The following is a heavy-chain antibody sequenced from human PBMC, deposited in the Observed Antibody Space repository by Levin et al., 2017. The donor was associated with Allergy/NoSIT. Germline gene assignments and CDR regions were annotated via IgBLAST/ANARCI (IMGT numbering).Heavy chain of an antibody. CDR1: GFTFTNYA. D-gene: IGHD4/OR15-4a*01. CDR2: IDSTGVAT. J-gene: IGHJ4*02. V-gene: IGHV3-23*05. Sequence: PGESLKISCSASGFTFTNYAMSWVRQAPGKGLDCVSSIDSTGVATYYIDSVKGRFTISRDNSRNTLFLQVNSLTAEDTAVYYCAKSSGTSNYYFDSWGQGTLVAVSS. CDR3: AKSSGTSNYYFDS.